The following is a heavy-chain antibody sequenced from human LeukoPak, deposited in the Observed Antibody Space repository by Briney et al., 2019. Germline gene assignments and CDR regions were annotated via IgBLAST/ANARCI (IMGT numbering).Heavy chain of an antibody. CDR1: GITFSRCV. D-gene: IGHD6-19*01. Sequence: GGSLRLSCAESGITFSRCVMHWVRQARGKGLEWVTFIRYDGSIKYYADSVKGRFTMSRDNSKDTLFLQMNSLRAEDTAVYYCASFSSGWYVFDYWGQGTLVTVSS. J-gene: IGHJ4*02. CDR2: IRYDGSIK. CDR3: ASFSSGWYVFDY. V-gene: IGHV3-30*02.